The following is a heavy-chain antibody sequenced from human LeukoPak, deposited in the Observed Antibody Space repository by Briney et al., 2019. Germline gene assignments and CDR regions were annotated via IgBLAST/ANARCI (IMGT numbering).Heavy chain of an antibody. Sequence: SETLSLTCAVYGGSFSGYYWSWIRQPPGKGLEWSGEINHSGSTNYNPSLKSRVTISVDTSKNQFSLKLSSVTAADTAVYYCARGNSSTSAALDYWGQGTLVTVSS. V-gene: IGHV4-34*01. CDR2: INHSGST. CDR1: GGSFSGYY. J-gene: IGHJ4*02. D-gene: IGHD2-2*01. CDR3: ARGNSSTSAALDY.